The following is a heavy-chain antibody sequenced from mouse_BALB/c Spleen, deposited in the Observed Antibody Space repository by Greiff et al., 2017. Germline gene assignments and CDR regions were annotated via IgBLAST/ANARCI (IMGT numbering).Heavy chain of an antibody. Sequence: QVQLKESGPGLVQPSQSLSITCTVSGFSLTSYGVHWVRQSPGKGLEWLGVIWSGGSTDYNAAFISRLSISKDNSKSQVFFKMNSLQADDTAIYYCARKGYDDGYYYAMDYRGQGNSVTVSS. CDR2: IWSGGST. CDR1: GFSLTSYG. J-gene: IGHJ4*01. V-gene: IGHV2-4-1*01. D-gene: IGHD2-14*01. CDR3: ARKGYDDGYYYAMDY.